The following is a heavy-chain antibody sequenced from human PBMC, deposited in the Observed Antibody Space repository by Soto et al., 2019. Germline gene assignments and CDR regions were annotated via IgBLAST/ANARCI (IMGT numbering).Heavy chain of an antibody. CDR1: GFTFSSYS. D-gene: IGHD1-7*01. J-gene: IGHJ4*02. CDR3: ARNSSRPEVLLDY. CDR2: ISSSSSYI. Sequence: GGSLRLSCAASGFTFSSYSMNWVRQAPGKGLEWVSSISSSSSYIYYADSVKGRFTISRDNAKNSLYLQMNSLRAEDTAVYYCARNSSRPEVLLDYWGQGTLVTVSS. V-gene: IGHV3-21*01.